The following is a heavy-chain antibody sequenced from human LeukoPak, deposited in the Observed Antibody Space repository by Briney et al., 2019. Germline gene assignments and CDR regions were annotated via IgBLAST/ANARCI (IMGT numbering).Heavy chain of an antibody. Sequence: SETLSLTCTVSGGSISSGTYYWSWIRQPAGKGLEWIGRIYTSGSTNYNPSLKSRVTISVDTSKNQFSLKLSSVTAADTAVYYCARDILRYYYMDVWGKGTTVTISS. V-gene: IGHV4-61*02. CDR3: ARDILRYYYMDV. J-gene: IGHJ6*03. CDR1: GGSISSGTYY. D-gene: IGHD3-9*01. CDR2: IYTSGST.